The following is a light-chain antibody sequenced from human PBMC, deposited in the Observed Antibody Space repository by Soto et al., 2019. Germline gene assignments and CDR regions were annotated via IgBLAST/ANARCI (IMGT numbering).Light chain of an antibody. CDR2: EVS. Sequence: SVLTPPATVTGYLGESTTTSSTGTSSDVGGYNYVSWYQQQSGKAPKLMIHEVSNRPSGVSNRFSGSKSGNTASLTISGLQAEDEADYYCSSYTSSRAYVFGIGTKVTVL. J-gene: IGLJ1*01. V-gene: IGLV2-14*01. CDR3: SSYTSSRAYV. CDR1: SSDVGGYNY.